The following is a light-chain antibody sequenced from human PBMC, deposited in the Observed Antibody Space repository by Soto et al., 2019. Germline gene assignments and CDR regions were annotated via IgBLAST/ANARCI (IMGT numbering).Light chain of an antibody. CDR3: QSYHSSLSGWV. Sequence: QLVLTQPTSVSGAPGQRVTISCTGSSSNIGAGYDVHWYQQLPGTAPKLLIYGNSNRPSGVPDRFSGSKSGTSASLAITGLRAEDEADYYCQSYHSSLSGWVFGGGTKVTVL. CDR1: SSNIGAGYD. CDR2: GNS. V-gene: IGLV1-40*01. J-gene: IGLJ3*02.